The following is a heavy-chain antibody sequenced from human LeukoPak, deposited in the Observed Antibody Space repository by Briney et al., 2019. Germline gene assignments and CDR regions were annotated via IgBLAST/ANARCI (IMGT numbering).Heavy chain of an antibody. CDR2: ISGSGGST. D-gene: IGHD3-22*01. V-gene: IGHV3-23*01. CDR3: AKSSYYYDSSGYLGY. J-gene: IGHJ4*02. CDR1: GFTFSSYA. Sequence: GGSLRLSCAASGFTFSSYAMSWVRQAPGKGLEWGSAISGSGGSTYYADSVKGRFTISRDSSKNTLYLQMNSLRAEDTAVYYCAKSSYYYDSSGYLGYWGQGTLVTVSS.